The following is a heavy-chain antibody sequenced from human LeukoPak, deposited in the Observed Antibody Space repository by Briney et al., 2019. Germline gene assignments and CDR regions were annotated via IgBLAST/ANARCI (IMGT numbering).Heavy chain of an antibody. CDR2: IIPIFGTA. D-gene: IGHD3-3*01. CDR3: ARNKRTIFGVVISWFDP. J-gene: IGHJ5*02. V-gene: IGHV1-69*05. Sequence: SVKVSCKASGGTFSSYAISWVRQAPGQGLEWMGGIIPIFGTANYAQKFQGRVTITTDESTSTAYMELSSLRSEDTAVYYCARNKRTIFGVVISWFDPWGQGTLVTVSS. CDR1: GGTFSSYA.